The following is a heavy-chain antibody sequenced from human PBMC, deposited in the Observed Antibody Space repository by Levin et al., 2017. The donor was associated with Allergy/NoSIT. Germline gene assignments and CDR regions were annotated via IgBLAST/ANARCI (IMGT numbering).Heavy chain of an antibody. CDR2: ISSNGGST. CDR3: VKNPTLYCSSTSCYGDY. J-gene: IGHJ4*02. Sequence: GESLKISCSASGFTFSSYAMHWVRQAPGKGLEYVSAISSNGGSTYYADSVKGRFTISRDNSKNTLYLQMSSLRAEDTAVYYCVKNPTLYCSSTSCYGDYWGQGTLVTVSS. CDR1: GFTFSSYA. V-gene: IGHV3-64D*06. D-gene: IGHD2-2*01.